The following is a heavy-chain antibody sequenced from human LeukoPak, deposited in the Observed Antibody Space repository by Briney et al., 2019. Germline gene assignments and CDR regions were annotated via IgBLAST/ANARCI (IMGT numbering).Heavy chain of an antibody. CDR2: IYTSGST. D-gene: IGHD3-3*01. Sequence: SETLSLTCTVSGGSISSGSYYWSWIRQPAGKGLEWIGRIYTSGSTNYNPSLKSRVTMSVDTSKNQFSLKLSSVTAADTAVYYCAREYYDFWSGYLPDYWGQGTLVTV. CDR1: GGSISSGSYY. V-gene: IGHV4-61*02. CDR3: AREYYDFWSGYLPDY. J-gene: IGHJ4*02.